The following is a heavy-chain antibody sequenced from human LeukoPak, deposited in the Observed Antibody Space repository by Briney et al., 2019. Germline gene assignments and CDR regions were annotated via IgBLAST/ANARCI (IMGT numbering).Heavy chain of an antibody. J-gene: IGHJ5*02. Sequence: GGSLRLSCAASGFRFDDKAMHWVRQAPGKGLEWVSGISWSTDRIGYADSVKGRFTISRDNAKNSLYLQMNSLRAEDTAVYYCARGGSYGSGSPFPDWFDPWGQGTLVTVSS. V-gene: IGHV3-9*01. D-gene: IGHD3-10*01. CDR2: ISWSTDRI. CDR1: GFRFDDKA. CDR3: ARGGSYGSGSPFPDWFDP.